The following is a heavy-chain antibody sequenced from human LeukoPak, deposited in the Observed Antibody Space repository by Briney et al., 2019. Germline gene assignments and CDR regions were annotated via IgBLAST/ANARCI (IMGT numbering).Heavy chain of an antibody. CDR3: ASTLDELYDYVWGSYPSPPPFGY. V-gene: IGHV1-8*01. CDR1: GYTFTSYD. Sequence: ASVKVSCKASGYTFTSYDINWVRQATGQGLEWMGWMNPNSGNTGYAQKFQGRVTMTRNTSISTAYMELSSLRSEDTAVYYCASTLDELYDYVWGSYPSPPPFGYWGQGTLVTVSS. CDR2: MNPNSGNT. D-gene: IGHD3-16*02. J-gene: IGHJ4*02.